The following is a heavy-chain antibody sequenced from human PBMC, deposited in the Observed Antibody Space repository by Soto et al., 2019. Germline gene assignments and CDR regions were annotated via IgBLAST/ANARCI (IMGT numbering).Heavy chain of an antibody. V-gene: IGHV3-66*01. CDR2: IYSGGSA. J-gene: IGHJ6*02. CDR3: ASAYSSSWYGLGYYYYGMDV. CDR1: GFTVSSNY. Sequence: EVQLVESGGGLVQPGGSLRLSCAASGFTVSSNYMSWVRQAPGKGLEWVSVIYSGGSAYYADSVKGRFTISRDNSKNTLYLQMNSLRAEDTAVYYCASAYSSSWYGLGYYYYGMDVWGQGTTVTVSS. D-gene: IGHD6-13*01.